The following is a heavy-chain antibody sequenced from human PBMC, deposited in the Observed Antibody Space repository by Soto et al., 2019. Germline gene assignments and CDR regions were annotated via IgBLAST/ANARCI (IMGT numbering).Heavy chain of an antibody. J-gene: IGHJ6*02. CDR3: ASSIAAAGTSGGMDV. D-gene: IGHD6-13*01. V-gene: IGHV5-10-1*01. CDR1: GYSFTSYW. Sequence: GESLKISCKGSGYSFTSYWISWVRQMPGKGLEWMGRIDPSDSYTNYSPSFQGHVTISADKSISTAYLQWSSLKASDTAMYYCASSIAAAGTSGGMDVWGQGTTVTVSS. CDR2: IDPSDSYT.